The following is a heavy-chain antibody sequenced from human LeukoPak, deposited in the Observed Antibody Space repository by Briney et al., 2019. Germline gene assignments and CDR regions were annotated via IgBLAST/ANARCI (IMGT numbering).Heavy chain of an antibody. CDR3: ARAHGSSGFQAY. Sequence: GASVKVSCKASGGTFSSYAISWVRQAPGQGLEWMGGIIPMYGTPNYAQKFQGRVTITADKSTSTAYMERSSLRYEDTAVYYCARAHGSSGFQAYWGRGTLVTVSS. J-gene: IGHJ4*01. CDR1: GGTFSSYA. D-gene: IGHD3-22*01. CDR2: IIPMYGTP. V-gene: IGHV1-69*06.